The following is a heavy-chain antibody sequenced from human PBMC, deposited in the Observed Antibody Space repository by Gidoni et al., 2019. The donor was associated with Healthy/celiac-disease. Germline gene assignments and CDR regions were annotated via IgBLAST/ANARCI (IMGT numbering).Heavy chain of an antibody. J-gene: IGHJ6*02. CDR3: ARLSLDTEYGMDV. V-gene: IGHV3-21*01. Sequence: EVQLVESGGGLVKPGGSLRLSCAASGFTFSSYSMNWVRQAPGKGLEWVSSISSSSSYIYYADSVKGRFTISRDNAKNSLYLQMNSLRAEDTAVYYCARLSLDTEYGMDVWGQGTTVTVSS. CDR1: GFTFSSYS. CDR2: ISSSSSYI. D-gene: IGHD3-3*01.